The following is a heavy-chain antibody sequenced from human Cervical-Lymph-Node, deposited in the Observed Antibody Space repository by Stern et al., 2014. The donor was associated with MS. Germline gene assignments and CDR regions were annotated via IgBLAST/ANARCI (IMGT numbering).Heavy chain of an antibody. CDR3: ARGWFHYYFDY. J-gene: IGHJ4*02. CDR1: GGTFSSYA. Sequence: VHLVESGAEVKKPGSSVKVSCKASGGTFSSYAISWVRQAPGKGLEWMGGIIPIFGTANYAQKFQGRVTITADESTSTAYMELSSLRSEDTAVYYCARGWFHYYFDYWGQGTLVTVSS. CDR2: IIPIFGTA. D-gene: IGHD3-10*01. V-gene: IGHV1-69*01.